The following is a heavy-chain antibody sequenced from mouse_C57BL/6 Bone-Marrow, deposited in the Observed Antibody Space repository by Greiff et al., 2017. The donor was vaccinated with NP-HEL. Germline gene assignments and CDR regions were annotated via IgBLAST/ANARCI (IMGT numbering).Heavy chain of an antibody. CDR1: GYSFTGYY. CDR3: ARPFWRGYAMDY. V-gene: IGHV1-42*01. CDR2: INPSTGGT. Sequence: VQLQQSGPELVKPGASVKISCKASGYSFTGYYMNWVKQSPEKSLEWIGEINPSTGGTTYTQKFKAKATLTVDKSSSTAYMQLKSLTSDDSAVYYCARPFWRGYAMDYWGQGTSVTVSS. J-gene: IGHJ4*01.